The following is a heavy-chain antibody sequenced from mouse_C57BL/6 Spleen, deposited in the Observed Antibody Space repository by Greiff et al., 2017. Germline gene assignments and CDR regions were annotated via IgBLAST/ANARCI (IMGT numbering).Heavy chain of an antibody. D-gene: IGHD3-3*01. CDR1: GFTFSDYG. V-gene: IGHV5-17*01. J-gene: IGHJ2*01. CDR3: ARARAGAFDY. CDR2: ISSGSSTI. Sequence: EVQLVESGGGLVKPGGSLKLSCAASGFTFSDYGMHWVRQAPEKGLEWVAYISSGSSTIYYADTVKGRFTISRDNAKNTLFMQMTSLRSEDTAMYYCARARAGAFDYWGQGTTLTVSS.